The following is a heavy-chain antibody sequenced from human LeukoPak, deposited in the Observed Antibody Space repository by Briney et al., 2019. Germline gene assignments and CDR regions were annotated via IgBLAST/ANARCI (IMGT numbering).Heavy chain of an antibody. D-gene: IGHD6-19*01. J-gene: IGHJ4*02. CDR2: ISAYNGNT. CDR3: ARDEVAGARMFDY. CDR1: GYTFTGYY. V-gene: IGHV1-18*04. Sequence: ASVKVSCTASGYTFTGYYMHWVRQAPGQGLEWMGWISAYNGNTNYAQKLQGRVTMTTDTSTSTAYMELRSLRSDDTAVYYCARDEVAGARMFDYWGQGTLVTVSS.